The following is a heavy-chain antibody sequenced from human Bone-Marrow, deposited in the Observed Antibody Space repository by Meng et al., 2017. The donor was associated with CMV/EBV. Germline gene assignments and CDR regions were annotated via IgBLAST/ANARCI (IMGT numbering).Heavy chain of an antibody. CDR2: IIPILGIA. J-gene: IGHJ3*02. CDR3: ARVPLVLRSVGGAFDI. Sequence: SVKVSCKASGGTFSSYAISWVRQAPGQGLEWMGGIIPILGIANYAQKVQGRVTITADKSTSTAYMELSSLRSEDTAVYYCARVPLVLRSVGGAFDIWGQGTMVPVSS. D-gene: IGHD3-3*01. V-gene: IGHV1-69*10. CDR1: GGTFSSYA.